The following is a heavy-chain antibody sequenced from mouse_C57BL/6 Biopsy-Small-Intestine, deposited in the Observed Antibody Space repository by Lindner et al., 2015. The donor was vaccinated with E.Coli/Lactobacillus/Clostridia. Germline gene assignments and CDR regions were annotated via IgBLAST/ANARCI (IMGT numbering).Heavy chain of an antibody. J-gene: IGHJ4*01. Sequence: SVKVSCKASGYTFTDYYIHWVRQAPGQGLEWMGRMNPNSGGINYAQKFQGRVIMTRDASINTAYMELSRLTSDDTAVYYCARVPIYDRRTGGHYDYIMDVWGQGTTVTVSA. V-gene: IGHV1-72*04. CDR1: GYTFTDYY. D-gene: IGHD1-2*01. CDR2: MNPNSGGI. CDR3: ARVPIYDRRTGGHYDYIMDV.